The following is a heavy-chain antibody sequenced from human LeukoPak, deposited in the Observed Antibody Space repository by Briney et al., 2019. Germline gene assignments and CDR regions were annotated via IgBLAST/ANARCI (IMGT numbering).Heavy chain of an antibody. D-gene: IGHD2-21*01. J-gene: IGHJ4*02. Sequence: ASVKVSCKTSGYTFTSYGISWVRQAPGQGLEWVGWISVYNGNTNYAQKFQGRVTMTRDTSTSTVYMELSSLRSEDTAVYYCARGVKDYWGQGTLVTVSS. V-gene: IGHV1-18*01. CDR1: GYTFTSYG. CDR3: ARGVKDY. CDR2: ISVYNGNT.